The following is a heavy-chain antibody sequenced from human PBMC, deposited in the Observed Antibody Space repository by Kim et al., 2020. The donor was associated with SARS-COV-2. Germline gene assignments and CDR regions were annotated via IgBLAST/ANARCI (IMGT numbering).Heavy chain of an antibody. CDR2: ISYDGSNK. CDR3: ANTMTTVTTSYYYYMDV. Sequence: GGSLRLSCAASGFTFSSYGMHWVRQAPGKGLEWVAVISYDGSNKYYADSVKGRFTISRDNSKNTLYLQMNSLRAEDTAVYYCANTMTTVTTSYYYYMDVWGKGTTVTVSS. D-gene: IGHD4-17*01. V-gene: IGHV3-30*18. J-gene: IGHJ6*03. CDR1: GFTFSSYG.